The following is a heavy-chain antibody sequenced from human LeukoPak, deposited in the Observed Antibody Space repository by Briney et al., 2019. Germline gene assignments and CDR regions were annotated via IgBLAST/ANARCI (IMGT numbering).Heavy chain of an antibody. V-gene: IGHV3-23*01. D-gene: IGHD3-10*01. CDR3: AKVPYGSGSYRVRMDY. CDR2: ISGSGGST. Sequence: GGSLRLSCAASGFTFSSYAMSWVRQAPGKGLEWVSAISGSGGSTYHADSVKGRFTISRDNSKNTLYLRMNSLRAEDTAVYYCAKVPYGSGSYRVRMDYWGQGTLVTVSS. J-gene: IGHJ4*02. CDR1: GFTFSSYA.